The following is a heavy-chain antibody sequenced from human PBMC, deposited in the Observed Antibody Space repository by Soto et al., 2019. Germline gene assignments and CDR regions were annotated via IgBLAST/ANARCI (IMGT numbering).Heavy chain of an antibody. CDR2: IFASGTTI. J-gene: IGHJ4*02. CDR3: ARDKDWAFDY. Sequence: HPGGSLRLSCAASGFTFSSYAMSWVRQAPGKGLEWVSYIFASGTTIYYADSVKGRFTVSRDNAKNSLFLLMNSLRAEDTAVYYCARDKDWAFDYWGQGTLVTVSS. D-gene: IGHD3-9*01. CDR1: GFTFSSYA. V-gene: IGHV3-48*03.